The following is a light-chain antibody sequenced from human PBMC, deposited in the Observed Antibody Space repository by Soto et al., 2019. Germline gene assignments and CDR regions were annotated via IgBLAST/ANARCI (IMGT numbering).Light chain of an antibody. J-gene: IGLJ1*01. CDR2: SNK. CDR3: AAWDDSLSGHYV. CDR1: SSNIGGNS. V-gene: IGLV1-47*02. Sequence: QSVLTQPPSVSAAPGQKVTISCPGSSSNIGGNSVSWYQQLPGTAPKLLIYSNKQRPSGVPDRFSGSKSGTSASLAISGLRSEDEADYYCAAWDDSLSGHYVFGTGTKVTV.